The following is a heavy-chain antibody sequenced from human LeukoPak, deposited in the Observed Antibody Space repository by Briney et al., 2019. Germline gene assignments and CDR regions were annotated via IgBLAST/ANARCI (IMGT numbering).Heavy chain of an antibody. V-gene: IGHV4-30-2*01. J-gene: IGHJ5*02. CDR1: GGSISSGGYS. Sequence: PSQTLSLTCAVSGGSISSGGYSWSWIRQPPGKGLEWIGYIYHSGSTYYNPSLKSRVTISVDRSKNQFSLKLSSVTAADTAVYYCARGSRAAAGHGRFDPWGQGTLVTVSS. CDR2: IYHSGST. D-gene: IGHD6-13*01. CDR3: ARGSRAAAGHGRFDP.